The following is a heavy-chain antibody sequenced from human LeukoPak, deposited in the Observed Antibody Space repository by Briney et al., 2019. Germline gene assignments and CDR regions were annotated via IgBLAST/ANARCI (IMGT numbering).Heavy chain of an antibody. D-gene: IGHD2-2*01. Sequence: GESLKISCKGSGYSFTSYWIGWVRQMPGKGLEWMGIIYPGDSDTRYSPSFQGQVTISADKSISTAYLQWSSLKASDTAMYYCARHLRSSTSCYRYYYYGMDVWGQGTTVTVSS. V-gene: IGHV5-51*01. J-gene: IGHJ6*02. CDR2: IYPGDSDT. CDR1: GYSFTSYW. CDR3: ARHLRSSTSCYRYYYYGMDV.